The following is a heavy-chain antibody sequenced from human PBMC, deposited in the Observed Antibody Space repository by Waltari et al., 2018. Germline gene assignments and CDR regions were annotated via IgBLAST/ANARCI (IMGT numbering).Heavy chain of an antibody. CDR1: GGSISSSSYY. D-gene: IGHD5-18*01. J-gene: IGHJ4*02. Sequence: QLQLQESGPGLVKPSETLSLTCTVSGGSISSSSYYWGWIRQPPGKGLEWIGSIYYSGRTYYTPSLNSRVTISVDTSKNQFSLKLSSVTAADTAVYYCARQYSYGSSGFDYWGQGTLVTVSS. V-gene: IGHV4-39*01. CDR2: IYYSGRT. CDR3: ARQYSYGSSGFDY.